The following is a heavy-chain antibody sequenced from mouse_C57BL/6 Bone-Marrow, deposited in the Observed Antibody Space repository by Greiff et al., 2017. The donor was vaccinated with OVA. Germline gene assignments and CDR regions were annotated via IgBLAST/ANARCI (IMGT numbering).Heavy chain of an antibody. J-gene: IGHJ4*01. CDR2: ICGGGGNT. CDR3: ARPSYYGSDYALDY. Sequence: EVQLMESGGGLVKPGGSLKLSCEASGYTFSSYSMSWVSQTPEKRLEWVATICGGGGNTYYTDNVKGRFTISIDNAKTTLYLQMSSMRSEDTALYYCARPSYYGSDYALDYWGQGTSVTVSS. V-gene: IGHV5-9*01. D-gene: IGHD1-1*01. CDR1: GYTFSSYS.